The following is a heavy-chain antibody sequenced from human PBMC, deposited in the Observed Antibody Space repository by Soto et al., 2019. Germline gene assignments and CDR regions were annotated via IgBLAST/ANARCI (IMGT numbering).Heavy chain of an antibody. Sequence: QVQLVESGGGVVQPGRSLRLSCAASGFTFSSYGMHWVRQAPGKGLEWVAVIWYDGSNKYYADSVKGRFTITRDNSKNTLYLQMSSLRAEDTAVYYCARDPHCSGGSCRAYYYYYYGMDVWGQGTTVTVSS. D-gene: IGHD2-15*01. V-gene: IGHV3-33*01. J-gene: IGHJ6*02. CDR3: ARDPHCSGGSCRAYYYYYYGMDV. CDR2: IWYDGSNK. CDR1: GFTFSSYG.